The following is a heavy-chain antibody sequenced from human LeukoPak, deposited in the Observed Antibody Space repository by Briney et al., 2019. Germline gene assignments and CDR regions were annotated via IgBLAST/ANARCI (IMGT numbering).Heavy chain of an antibody. CDR2: ISYDGSNK. CDR1: GFTFSSYG. Sequence: PGGSLRLSCAASGFTFSSYGMHWVRQAPGKGLEWVAVISYDGSNKYYADSVKGRLTISRDNSKNTLYLQMNSLRAEDTAVCYCAKDSAVGFGELLFYFDYWGQGTLVTVSS. CDR3: AKDSAVGFGELLFYFDY. J-gene: IGHJ4*02. D-gene: IGHD3-10*01. V-gene: IGHV3-30*18.